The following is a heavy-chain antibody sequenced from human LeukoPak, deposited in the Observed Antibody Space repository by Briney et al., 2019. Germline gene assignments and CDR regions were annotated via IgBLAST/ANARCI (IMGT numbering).Heavy chain of an antibody. J-gene: IGHJ5*02. CDR1: GYTFTNYA. CDR2: INAGNGNT. D-gene: IGHD3-22*01. Sequence: ASVKVSCKASGYTFTNYAMHWVRQAPGQRLEWMGWINAGNGNTKYSQKFQGRVTITGDTSASTGYMELSSLTSEDTAVYYCARDRYYDSSGYYRFDPWGQGTLVTVSS. CDR3: ARDRYYDSSGYYRFDP. V-gene: IGHV1-3*01.